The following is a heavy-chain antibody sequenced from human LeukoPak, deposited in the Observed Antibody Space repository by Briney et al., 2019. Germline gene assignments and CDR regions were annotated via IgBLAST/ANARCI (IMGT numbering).Heavy chain of an antibody. J-gene: IGHJ6*03. CDR1: GYTFTGYY. CDR3: ARDRDSSSEGYYYYMDV. Sequence: ASVKVSCKASGYTFTGYYMHWVRQAPGQGLEWMGWINPNSDGTNYAQTFQGRVTMTRDTSISTAYMELSRLRSDDTAVYYCARDRDSSSEGYYYYMDVWGKGTTVTVSS. D-gene: IGHD6-6*01. V-gene: IGHV1-2*02. CDR2: INPNSDGT.